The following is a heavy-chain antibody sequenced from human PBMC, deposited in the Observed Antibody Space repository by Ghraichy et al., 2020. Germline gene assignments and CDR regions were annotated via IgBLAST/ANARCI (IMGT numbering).Heavy chain of an antibody. V-gene: IGHV3-43*02. CDR2: ISGDGGST. D-gene: IGHD3-16*02. CDR1: GFTFDDYA. J-gene: IGHJ4*02. Sequence: LSLTCAASGFTFDDYAMHWVRQAPGKGLEWVSLISGDGGSTYYADSVKGRFTISRDNSKNSLYLQMNSLRTEDTALYYCAKDIALGLRLGELSLFDYWGQGTLVTVSS. CDR3: AKDIALGLRLGELSLFDY.